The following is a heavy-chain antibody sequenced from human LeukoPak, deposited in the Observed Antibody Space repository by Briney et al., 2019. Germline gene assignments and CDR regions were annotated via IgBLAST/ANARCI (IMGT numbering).Heavy chain of an antibody. J-gene: IGHJ4*02. CDR2: ISPSGGAT. CDR1: GFTFSTYS. CDR3: ARDEKGNYYDSRRTNYYDSSGYYYY. Sequence: GGSLRLSCAASGFTFSTYSMSWVRQAPGKGLEWVSGISPSGGATNYADSVKGRFTISRDNAKNSLYLQMNSLRAEDTAVYYCARDEKGNYYDSRRTNYYDSSGYYYYWGQGTLVTVSS. D-gene: IGHD3-22*01. V-gene: IGHV3-23*01.